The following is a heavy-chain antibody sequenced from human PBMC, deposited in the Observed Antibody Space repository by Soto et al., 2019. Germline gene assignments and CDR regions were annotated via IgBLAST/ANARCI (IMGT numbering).Heavy chain of an antibody. J-gene: IGHJ4*02. Sequence: QVQLVESGGGVVQPGRSLRLSCAASGFTFSSYAMHWVRQAPGKGLEWVAVISYDGSNKYYADSVKGRFTISRDNSKNTLYLQMNSLRAEDTAVYYCAREGGVGGYSYGVTFDYWGQGTLVTVSS. V-gene: IGHV3-30-3*01. CDR2: ISYDGSNK. D-gene: IGHD5-18*01. CDR3: AREGGVGGYSYGVTFDY. CDR1: GFTFSSYA.